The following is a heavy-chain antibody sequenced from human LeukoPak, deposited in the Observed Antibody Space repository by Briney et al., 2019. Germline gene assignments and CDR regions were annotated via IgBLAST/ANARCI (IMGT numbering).Heavy chain of an antibody. CDR1: GGPFSGYY. J-gene: IGHJ5*02. V-gene: IGHV4-34*01. CDR3: ARDRNDYVWGSYRYINKVSNWFDP. CDR2: INHRGST. D-gene: IGHD3-16*02. Sequence: SETLSLTCAVYGGPFSGYYWSWIRQPPGKGLEWIGEINHRGSTNYNPSLKSRVTISVDTYTNQLSLKLSSVTAADTAVYYCARDRNDYVWGSYRYINKVSNWFDPWGQGTLVTVSS.